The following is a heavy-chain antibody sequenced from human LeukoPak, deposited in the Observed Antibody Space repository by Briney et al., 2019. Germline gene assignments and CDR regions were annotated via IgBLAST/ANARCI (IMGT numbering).Heavy chain of an antibody. CDR1: GYTFTNYG. CDR3: ARDISPPNWFDP. D-gene: IGHD3-9*01. V-gene: IGHV1-18*01. Sequence: ASVKVSCKASGYTFTNYGISWVRQAPGQGLEWMGWISAYNGNTNYAQKLQGRVTMTTDTSTSTAYMELRSLRSDDTAVYYCARDISPPNWFDPWGQEPWSPSP. J-gene: IGHJ5*02. CDR2: ISAYNGNT.